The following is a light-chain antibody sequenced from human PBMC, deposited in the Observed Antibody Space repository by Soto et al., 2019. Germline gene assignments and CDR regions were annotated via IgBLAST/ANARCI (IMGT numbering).Light chain of an antibody. V-gene: IGKV3-11*01. J-gene: IGKJ4*01. CDR3: QQRTNWPPT. Sequence: EIVLTQSPATLSLSPGDRATLSCRASQSVSSYLAWYQQKNGQAPRLLIYDASNRATGIPARFSGSGSETDFTLTISSLEPEDFAVYYCQQRTNWPPTFGGGTKVEIK. CDR1: QSVSSY. CDR2: DAS.